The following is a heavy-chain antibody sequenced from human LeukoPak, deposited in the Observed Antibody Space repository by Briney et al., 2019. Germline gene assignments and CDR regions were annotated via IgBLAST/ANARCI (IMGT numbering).Heavy chain of an antibody. J-gene: IGHJ4*02. V-gene: IGHV3-30*18. Sequence: PGRSLRLSCAASGFTFSSYGMHWVRQAPGKGLEWVAVISYDGSNKYYADSVKGRFTISRDNSKNTLYLQMNSLRAEDTAVYYCAKDSERYCSSTSCYPFDYWGQGTLVTVSS. CDR3: AKDSERYCSSTSCYPFDY. CDR1: GFTFSSYG. CDR2: ISYDGSNK. D-gene: IGHD2-2*01.